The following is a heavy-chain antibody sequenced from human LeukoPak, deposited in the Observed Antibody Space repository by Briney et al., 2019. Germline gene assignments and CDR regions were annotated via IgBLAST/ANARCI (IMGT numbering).Heavy chain of an antibody. CDR2: IQYDGSNK. CDR3: ARDDRIGFDY. CDR1: GFTFSSYG. J-gene: IGHJ4*02. D-gene: IGHD3-10*01. Sequence: GGSLRLSCAAFGFTFSSYGMHWVRQAPGRGLEWMAFIQYDGSNKFYADSVKGRFTISRDNAKNSLYLQMNSLRAEDTAVYYCARDDRIGFDYWGQGTLVTVSS. V-gene: IGHV3-30*02.